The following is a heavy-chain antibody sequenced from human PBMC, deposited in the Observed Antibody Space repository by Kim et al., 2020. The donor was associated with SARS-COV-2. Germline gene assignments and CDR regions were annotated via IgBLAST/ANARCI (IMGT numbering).Heavy chain of an antibody. J-gene: IGHJ4*02. CDR3: ARGGDYEDFDY. D-gene: IGHD3-16*01. CDR2: ISSRGSTI. CDR1: GFTFSVYE. V-gene: IGHV3-48*03. Sequence: GGSLRLSCAASGFTFSVYEMNWVRQAPGKGLEWVSYISSRGSTIYYADSVKGRFTISRDNAKNSLYLQMNSLRAEDTAVYYCARGGDYEDFDYWGQGTLVTVSS.